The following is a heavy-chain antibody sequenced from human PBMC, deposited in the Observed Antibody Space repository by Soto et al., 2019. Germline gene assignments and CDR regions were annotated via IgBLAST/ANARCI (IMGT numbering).Heavy chain of an antibody. D-gene: IGHD2-21*01. CDR1: GLTSSDHY. CDR2: IRNKVNSYTT. V-gene: IGHV3-72*01. Sequence: EVQLVESGGGLVQPGGSLRLSCAASGLTSSDHYMDWVRQATGKGLEWVGRIRNKVNSYTTEYAASVKGRFTVSRDDSKNSVYLQMNSLKTEDTAVYYCARHIPYHGKDVWGQGTTVTVSS. J-gene: IGHJ6*02. CDR3: ARHIPYHGKDV.